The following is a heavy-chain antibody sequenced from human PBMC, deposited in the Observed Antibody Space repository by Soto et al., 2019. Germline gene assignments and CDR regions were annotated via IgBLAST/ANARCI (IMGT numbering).Heavy chain of an antibody. CDR2: ISSTTNYI. CDR3: ARESEDLTSNFDY. V-gene: IGHV3-21*01. J-gene: IGHJ4*02. Sequence: GGSLRLSCAASGYTFTRYSMNWVRQAPGKGLEWVSSISSTTNYIYYADSMKGRFTVSRDNAKNSVYLEMNSLSAEDTALYYCARESEDLTSNFDYWGQGTLVTVSS. CDR1: GYTFTRYS.